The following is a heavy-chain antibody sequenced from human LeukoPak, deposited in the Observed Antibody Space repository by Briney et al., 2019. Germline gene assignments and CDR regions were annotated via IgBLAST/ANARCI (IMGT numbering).Heavy chain of an antibody. Sequence: SVTLSLTCTVSGGSISSGGYYWSWIRQHPGKGLEWIGYIYYSGSTYYNPSLKSRVTISVDTSKNQFSLKLSSVTAADTAVYYCARGRVGGSYRQNLDYWGQGTLVTVSS. CDR3: ARGRVGGSYRQNLDY. V-gene: IGHV4-31*03. J-gene: IGHJ4*02. D-gene: IGHD3-16*02. CDR2: IYYSGST. CDR1: GGSISSGGYY.